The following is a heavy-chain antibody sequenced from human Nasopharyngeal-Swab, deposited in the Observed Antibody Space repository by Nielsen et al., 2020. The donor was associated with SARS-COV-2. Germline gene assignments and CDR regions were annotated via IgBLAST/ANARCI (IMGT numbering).Heavy chain of an antibody. D-gene: IGHD3-3*01. V-gene: IGHV4-59*08. Sequence: SETLSLTCTVSGGSISNYYRTWVRLPPGKGLECIGYIYYSGSTKYNPSLKSRVTMSADTSKNQFSLKLTSVTAADTGVYYCARLRVPGMDIWGQGTTVTVSS. CDR1: GGSISNYY. CDR3: ARLRVPGMDI. CDR2: IYYSGST. J-gene: IGHJ6*02.